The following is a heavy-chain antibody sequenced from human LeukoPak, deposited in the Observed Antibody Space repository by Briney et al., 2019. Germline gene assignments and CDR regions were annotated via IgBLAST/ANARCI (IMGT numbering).Heavy chain of an antibody. CDR1: GYTFTSYD. CDR3: ARVAPLRDYVEYYFDY. CDR2: MNPNSGNT. D-gene: IGHD4-17*01. Sequence: GASVKVSCKASGYTFTSYDINWVRQATGQGLEWMGWMNPNSGNTGYAQKFQGRVTMTRNPSISTAYMELSSLRSEDTAVYYCARVAPLRDYVEYYFDYWGQGTLVTVSS. V-gene: IGHV1-8*01. J-gene: IGHJ4*02.